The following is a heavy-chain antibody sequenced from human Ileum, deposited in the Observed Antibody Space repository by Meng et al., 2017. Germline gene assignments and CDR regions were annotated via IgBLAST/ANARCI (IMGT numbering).Heavy chain of an antibody. V-gene: IGHV4-34*01. Sequence: VHLNQSAAGLLNPSESLSLTCAVFGGSFNDYYRSWVRQSPGKGLEWIGQIHHSGRTNYKSSLERRVTISVDTSKSQFSLKLTSVTAADTAMYYCVRGPARETHDFDYWGQGALVTVSS. CDR1: GGSFNDYY. CDR2: IHHSGRT. D-gene: IGHD1-26*01. J-gene: IGHJ4*02. CDR3: VRGPARETHDFDY.